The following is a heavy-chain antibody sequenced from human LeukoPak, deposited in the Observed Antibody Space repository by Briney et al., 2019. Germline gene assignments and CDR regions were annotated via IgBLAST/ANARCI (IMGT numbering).Heavy chain of an antibody. CDR3: AREIPKDCTNGVCYTGWFDP. Sequence: ASVKVSCKASGYTFTSYGISWVRQAPGQGLEWMGWISAYNVNTDYAQKLQGRVTMTTDTSTSTAYMELRSLRSDDTAVYYCAREIPKDCTNGVCYTGWFDPWGQGTLVTVSS. CDR2: ISAYNVNT. J-gene: IGHJ5*02. CDR1: GYTFTSYG. D-gene: IGHD2-8*01. V-gene: IGHV1-18*01.